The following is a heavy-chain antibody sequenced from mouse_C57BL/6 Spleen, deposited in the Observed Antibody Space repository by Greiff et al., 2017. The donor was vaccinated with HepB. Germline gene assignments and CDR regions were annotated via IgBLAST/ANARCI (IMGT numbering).Heavy chain of an antibody. D-gene: IGHD1-1*01. V-gene: IGHV1-53*01. Sequence: QVQLQQPGTELVKPGASVKLSCKASGYTFTSYWMHWVKQRPGQGLEWIGNINPSNGGTNYNEKFKSKATLTVDKSSSTAYMQLSSLTSEDSAVYYCARWGAITTVVAGYYAMDYWGQGTSVTVSS. CDR2: INPSNGGT. CDR3: ARWGAITTVVAGYYAMDY. CDR1: GYTFTSYW. J-gene: IGHJ4*01.